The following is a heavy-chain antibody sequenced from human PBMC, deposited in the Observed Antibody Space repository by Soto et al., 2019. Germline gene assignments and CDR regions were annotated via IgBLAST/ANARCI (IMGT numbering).Heavy chain of an antibody. V-gene: IGHV4-59*01. Sequence: PSETLSLTCTVSGGSISSYYWSWIRQPPGKGLEWIGYIYYSGSTNYNPSLKSRVTKSVDTSKNQFSLKLSSVTAADTAVYYCARDRRSYNWFDPWGQGTLVTVSS. J-gene: IGHJ5*02. CDR2: IYYSGST. CDR1: GGSISSYY. CDR3: ARDRRSYNWFDP.